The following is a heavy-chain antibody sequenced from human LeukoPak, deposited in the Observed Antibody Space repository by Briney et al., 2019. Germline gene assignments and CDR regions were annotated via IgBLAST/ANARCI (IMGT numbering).Heavy chain of an antibody. CDR2: ISSSSSYI. V-gene: IGHV3-21*01. CDR3: ARSAVTSKYFQH. J-gene: IGHJ1*01. D-gene: IGHD4-17*01. CDR1: GFTFSSYS. Sequence: GGSLRLSCTGSGFTFSSYSMNWVRQAPGKGLEWVSSISSSSSYIYYADSVKGRFTISRDNAKNSLYLQMNSLRAEDTAVYYCARSAVTSKYFQHWGQGTLVTVSS.